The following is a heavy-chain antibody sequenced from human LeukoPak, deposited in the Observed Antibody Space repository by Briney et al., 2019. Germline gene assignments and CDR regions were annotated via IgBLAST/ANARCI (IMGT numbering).Heavy chain of an antibody. J-gene: IGHJ6*03. CDR3: ARDEYSSSWYPYYYYYMDV. CDR2: MKQDGSEK. D-gene: IGHD6-13*01. V-gene: IGHV3-7*01. Sequence: HPGGSLRLSCAASGFTFSNYWMSWVRQAPGKGLEWVANMKQDGSEKYYVDSVKGRFTISRDNAKNSLYLQMNSLRAEDTAVYYCARDEYSSSWYPYYYYYMDVWGKGTTVTISS. CDR1: GFTFSNYW.